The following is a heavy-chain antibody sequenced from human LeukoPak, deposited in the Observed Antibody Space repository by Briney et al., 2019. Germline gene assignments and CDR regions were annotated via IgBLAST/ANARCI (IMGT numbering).Heavy chain of an antibody. Sequence: SETLSLTCAVYGGSFSGFYWSWIRQPPGKGLEWIGEIHHSGSTNYNPSLKSRVTISVDTSKNQFSLKLSSVTAADTAVYYCARNPIADYGDYAPLYWYFDLWGRGTLVTVSS. J-gene: IGHJ2*01. CDR3: ARNPIADYGDYAPLYWYFDL. CDR2: IHHSGST. D-gene: IGHD4-17*01. CDR1: GGSFSGFY. V-gene: IGHV4-34*01.